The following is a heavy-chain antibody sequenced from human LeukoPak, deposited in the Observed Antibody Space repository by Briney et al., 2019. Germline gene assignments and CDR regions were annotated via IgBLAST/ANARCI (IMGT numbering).Heavy chain of an antibody. CDR2: IYTSGST. D-gene: IGHD3-22*01. CDR1: GGSISSYY. CDR3: ASDAPRLNYYDSSGYSYFDY. Sequence: PSETLSLTCTVSGGSISSYYWSWIRQPAGKGREWIGRIYTSGSTNYNPSLKSRVTMSVDTSKNQFSLKLSSVTAADTAVYYCASDAPRLNYYDSSGYSYFDYWGQGTLVTVSS. V-gene: IGHV4-4*07. J-gene: IGHJ4*02.